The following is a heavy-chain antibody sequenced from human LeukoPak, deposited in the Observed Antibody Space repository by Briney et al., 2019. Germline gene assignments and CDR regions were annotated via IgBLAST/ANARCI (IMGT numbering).Heavy chain of an antibody. CDR2: IGSTTTDM. CDR3: TRDRLFDC. V-gene: IGHV3-21*01. Sequence: GGSLRLSCAASGFSLRTFTLHWVRQAPGKGLEWVSSIGSTTTDMSYTGSVKGRFSISRDNAKNSLSLQMNSLRVEDTAVYYCTRDRLFDCWGQGTLVTVSS. J-gene: IGHJ4*02. D-gene: IGHD6-6*01. CDR1: GFSLRTFT.